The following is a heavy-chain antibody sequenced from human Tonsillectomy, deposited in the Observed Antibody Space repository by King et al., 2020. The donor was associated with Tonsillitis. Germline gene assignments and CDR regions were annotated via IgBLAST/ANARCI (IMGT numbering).Heavy chain of an antibody. CDR2: VYLGDSDA. D-gene: IGHD3-16*01. CDR1: GYSFTNSW. CDR3: VRTSWGVWFDP. V-gene: IGHV5-51*01. Sequence: QLVQSGAEVKKPGESLKISCTGSGYSFTNSWIAWVRQMPGKGLEWMGIVYLGDSDAKYSPSFQGHVTISADKSISTAYLQWNSLKASDTAMYYCVRTSWGVWFDPWGQGTLVTVSS. J-gene: IGHJ5*02.